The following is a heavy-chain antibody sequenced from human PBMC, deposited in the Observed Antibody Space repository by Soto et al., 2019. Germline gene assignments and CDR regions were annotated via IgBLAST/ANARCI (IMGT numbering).Heavy chain of an antibody. CDR3: ARDQYSSSWYSWGVDYYGMDV. CDR1: GFTFSSYW. Sequence: GGSLRLSCAASGFTFSSYWMSWVRQVPGKGLEWVANIKQDGSEKYYVDSVKGRFTISRDNAKNSLYLQMNSLRAEDTAVYYCARDQYSSSWYSWGVDYYGMDVWGQGTTVTVSS. CDR2: IKQDGSEK. V-gene: IGHV3-7*01. J-gene: IGHJ6*02. D-gene: IGHD6-13*01.